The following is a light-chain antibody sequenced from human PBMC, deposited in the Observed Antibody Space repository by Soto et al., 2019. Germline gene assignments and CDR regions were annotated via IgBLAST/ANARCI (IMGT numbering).Light chain of an antibody. CDR2: AAS. CDR3: QQSYSLPT. V-gene: IGKV1-39*01. Sequence: DIQMTHSPSSLSASVGDRVTITCRASQDISSYLNWYQQKPGKAPNLLIYAASNLKSGVPSRFSGSGSGTVFTLTISSLQPEDFATYLCQQSYSLPTFGQGTKVEIK. J-gene: IGKJ1*01. CDR1: QDISSY.